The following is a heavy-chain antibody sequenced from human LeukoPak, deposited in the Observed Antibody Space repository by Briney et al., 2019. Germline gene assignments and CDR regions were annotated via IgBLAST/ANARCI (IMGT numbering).Heavy chain of an antibody. CDR3: ARSPITIFGPLYDDY. D-gene: IGHD3-3*01. CDR1: GGSFSGYY. Sequence: NPSETLSLTCAVYGGSFSGYYWSWIRQPPGKGLEWIGEINHSGSTNYNPSPKSRVTISVDTSKNQFSLKLSSVTAADTAVYYCARSPITIFGPLYDDYWGQGTLVTVSS. CDR2: INHSGST. V-gene: IGHV4-34*01. J-gene: IGHJ4*02.